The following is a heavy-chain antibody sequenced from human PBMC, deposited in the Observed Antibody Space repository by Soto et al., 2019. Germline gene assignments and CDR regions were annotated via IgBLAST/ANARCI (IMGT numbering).Heavy chain of an antibody. CDR2: ISAYNGNT. D-gene: IGHD3-9*01. V-gene: IGHV1-18*01. Sequence: QVQLVQSGAEVKKPGASVKVSCKASGYTFTSYGISWVRQAPGQGLEWMGWISAYNGNTNYAQKLQGRVTKTTDTATSTAYMELRSLRSDDTAVYYCARAPYYDILAGQNYYYYYYMDVWGKGTTVTVCS. CDR3: ARAPYYDILAGQNYYYYYYMDV. J-gene: IGHJ6*03. CDR1: GYTFTSYG.